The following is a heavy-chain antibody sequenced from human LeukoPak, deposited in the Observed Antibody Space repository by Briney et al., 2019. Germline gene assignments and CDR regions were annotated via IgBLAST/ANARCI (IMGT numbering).Heavy chain of an antibody. J-gene: IGHJ4*02. CDR1: GFTLSNHW. Sequence: GGSLRLSCAASGFTLSNHWMHWVRQAPGKGLVWVSRISGDEIWTSYADSVKGRFIISRDNAKDTLYLQMNSLRTEDTAVYYCARAQTELQYYFNYWGQGTLVTVSS. CDR2: ISGDEIWT. V-gene: IGHV3-74*01. CDR3: ARAQTELQYYFNY. D-gene: IGHD3-10*01.